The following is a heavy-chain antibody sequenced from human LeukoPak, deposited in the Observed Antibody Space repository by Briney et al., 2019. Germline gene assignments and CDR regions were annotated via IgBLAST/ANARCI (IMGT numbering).Heavy chain of an antibody. Sequence: ASVTVSCKASGCTSNSHAISWVRQAPGQGLEWMGRIIPNLGTTNRAQNFQDRVTLTADKSTNTAYMELTSLTSDDTAVYYCATTNDGGGYQWGDFFDFWGQGTLVTVSS. J-gene: IGHJ4*02. CDR2: IIPNLGTT. CDR1: GCTSNSHA. CDR3: ATTNDGGGYQWGDFFDF. V-gene: IGHV1-69*04. D-gene: IGHD3-22*01.